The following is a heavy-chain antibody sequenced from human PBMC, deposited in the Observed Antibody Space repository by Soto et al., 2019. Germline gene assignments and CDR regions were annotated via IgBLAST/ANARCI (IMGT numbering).Heavy chain of an antibody. V-gene: IGHV4-59*01. J-gene: IGHJ5*02. CDR2: IYYSGST. CDR3: ARDVRRRRPGYDDFWSGRNWFDP. Sequence: SETLSLTGTVSGGSISSYDWRWIRQPPGKGLEWLGYIYYSGSTNYNPSLKSRVTISVDTSKNQFSLKLSSVTAADTAVYYCARDVRRRRPGYDDFWSGRNWFDPWGQGTLVTVSS. D-gene: IGHD3-3*01. CDR1: GGSISSYD.